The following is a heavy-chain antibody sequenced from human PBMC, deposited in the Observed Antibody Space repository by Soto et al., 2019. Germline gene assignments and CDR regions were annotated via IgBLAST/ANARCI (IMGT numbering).Heavy chain of an antibody. Sequence: SQTLSLTCSICGDSVSNNGATWNWIRQSPSRGLEWLGRAYYRSRWRYDYATSVRGRITINPDTSKNQFSLQLNSVTPEDTAVYYCARDPPYFNSGFGYWGERTPVTASS. D-gene: IGHD1-26*01. CDR3: ARDPPYFNSGFGY. CDR1: GDSVSNNGAT. J-gene: IGHJ4*02. V-gene: IGHV6-1*01. CDR2: AYYRSRWRY.